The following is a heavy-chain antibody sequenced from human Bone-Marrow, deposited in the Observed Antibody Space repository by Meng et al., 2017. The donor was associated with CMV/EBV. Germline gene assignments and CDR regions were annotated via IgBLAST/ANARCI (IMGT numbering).Heavy chain of an antibody. Sequence: ASVKVSCKASGYTFTSYGFNWVRQAPGQGLEWMGWISAYNGKTYYAQDLQGRVTMTTDKSTSTVYMELRSLRSDDTVVYYCARTEAHYNWNDIWGQGTLVTVSS. J-gene: IGHJ5*02. CDR1: GYTFTSYG. CDR2: ISAYNGKT. V-gene: IGHV1-18*01. CDR3: ARTEAHYNWNDI.